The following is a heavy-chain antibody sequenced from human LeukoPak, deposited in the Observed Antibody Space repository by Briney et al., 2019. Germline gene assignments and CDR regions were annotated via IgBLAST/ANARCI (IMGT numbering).Heavy chain of an antibody. D-gene: IGHD4-17*01. V-gene: IGHV4-59*08. J-gene: IGHJ4*02. CDR1: GDSISSYY. Sequence: SETLSLTCTVSGDSISSYYWSWIRQPPGKGLEWIGYIHYSGSTKYNPSLKSRVIISIDTSKNQFSLKLSSVTAADTAVYYCARSEYGMSSGVDYWGQGTLVTVSS. CDR2: IHYSGST. CDR3: ARSEYGMSSGVDY.